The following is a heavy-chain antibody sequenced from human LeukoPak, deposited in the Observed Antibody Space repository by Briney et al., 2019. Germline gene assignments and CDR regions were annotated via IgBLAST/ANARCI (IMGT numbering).Heavy chain of an antibody. V-gene: IGHV3-23*01. CDR3: AERSKASTYYYDSSGYSQTAPFDY. CDR1: GFTFSSYS. CDR2: ISGSGGST. Sequence: AGGSLRLSCAASGFTFSSYSMNWVRQAPGKGLEWVSAISGSGGSTYYADSVKGRLTISRDNSKNTLYLQMNSLRAEDTAVYYCAERSKASTYYYDSSGYSQTAPFDYWGQGTLVTVSS. D-gene: IGHD3-22*01. J-gene: IGHJ4*02.